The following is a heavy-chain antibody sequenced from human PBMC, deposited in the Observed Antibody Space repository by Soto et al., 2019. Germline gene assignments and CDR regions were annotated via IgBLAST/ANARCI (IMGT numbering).Heavy chain of an antibody. CDR3: ARGSVATRPTDY. D-gene: IGHD6-6*01. CDR2: IKQDGSEK. V-gene: IGHV3-7*05. Sequence: EVQLVESGGDLVQPGGSLRLSCVISGFTFSTYWMSWVRQAPGKGLEWVAHIKQDGSEKYYVDSGKGRFSVSRDNTKNSLYLQMNSLRAEDTAIYYCARGSVATRPTDYWGQGTLVTVSS. CDR1: GFTFSTYW. J-gene: IGHJ4*02.